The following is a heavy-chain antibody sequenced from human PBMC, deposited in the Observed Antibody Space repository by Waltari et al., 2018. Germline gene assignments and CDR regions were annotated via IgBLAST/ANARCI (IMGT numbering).Heavy chain of an antibody. CDR2: ISYDGDK. J-gene: IGHJ6*02. Sequence: QGQLVESGGRVVQPGRSLRLSCEASGFTFKNFAMHWVRQTPGKGLEWRAVISYDGDKQYADSVKGRFTISRDNSKNMLYLQMNSLTSEDTGLYHCARVGGRSGSYSYYYYGMDVWGQGTTVTVSS. CDR3: ARVGGRSGSYSYYYYGMDV. V-gene: IGHV3-30-3*01. CDR1: GFTFKNFA. D-gene: IGHD1-26*01.